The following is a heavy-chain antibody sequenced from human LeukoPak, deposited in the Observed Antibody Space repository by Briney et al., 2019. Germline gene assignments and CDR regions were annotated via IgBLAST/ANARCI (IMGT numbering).Heavy chain of an antibody. V-gene: IGHV3-53*01. CDR1: GFTVSSNY. D-gene: IGHD3-16*02. CDR2: IYSGGST. Sequence: PGGSLRLSCAASGFTVSSNYMSWVRPAPGKGLEWVSVIYSGGSTYYADSVKGRFTISSDNSKNTLFLQLTSLRADDTDVYYFAAMITFGGVIVMGAFDIWGQGTMVTVSS. CDR3: AAMITFGGVIVMGAFDI. J-gene: IGHJ3*02.